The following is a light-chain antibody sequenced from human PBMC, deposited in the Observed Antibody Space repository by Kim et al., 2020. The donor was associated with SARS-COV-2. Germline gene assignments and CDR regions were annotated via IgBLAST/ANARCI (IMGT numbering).Light chain of an antibody. CDR2: GKN. V-gene: IGLV3-19*01. Sequence: SSELTQDPAVSVALGQTVRITCQGDSLRSYYASWYQQKPGQATVLVIYGKNNRPSGIPDRFSGSSSGNTASLTITGAQAEDEADYYCNSRDSSGNHLLFGTGTKVTVL. CDR3: NSRDSSGNHLL. CDR1: SLRSYY. J-gene: IGLJ1*01.